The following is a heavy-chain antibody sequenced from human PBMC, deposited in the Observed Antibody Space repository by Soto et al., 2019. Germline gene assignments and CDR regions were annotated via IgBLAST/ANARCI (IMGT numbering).Heavy chain of an antibody. J-gene: IGHJ5*02. CDR2: ISVSSTYT. V-gene: IGHV3-11*05. D-gene: IGHD6-19*01. CDR1: GFTFSDYY. CDR3: EKVSWLAIVGH. Sequence: GGYLRLSCAASGFTFSDYYMSWIRQAPGKGLEWLAYISVSSTYTNYADSVKGRFTISRDNAKKSVYLQMNSLRAEDTAVYYCEKVSWLAIVGHWGQGTLVTVSS.